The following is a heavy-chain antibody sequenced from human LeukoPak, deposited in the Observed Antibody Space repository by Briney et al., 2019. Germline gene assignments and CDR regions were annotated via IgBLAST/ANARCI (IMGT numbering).Heavy chain of an antibody. Sequence: ASVKVSCKASGYTFTSYDINWVRQATGQGLEWMGWMNPNSGTTGCAQGFLGRVTITSNTSISTTYMELSSLRSEDTAVYYCARGRSPGTSMEYYYYMDVWGKGTTVTVSS. D-gene: IGHD1-1*01. J-gene: IGHJ6*03. V-gene: IGHV1-8*03. CDR1: GYTFTSYD. CDR2: MNPNSGTT. CDR3: ARGRSPGTSMEYYYYMDV.